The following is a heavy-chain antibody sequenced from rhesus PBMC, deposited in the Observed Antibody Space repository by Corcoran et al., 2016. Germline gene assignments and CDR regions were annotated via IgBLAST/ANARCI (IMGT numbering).Heavy chain of an antibody. V-gene: IGHV4-169*01. CDR1: GGSISSSY. CDR2: IYGSGSST. Sequence: QLQLQESGPGLVKPSETLSVTCAVSGGSISSSYWSWIRQAPGKGLEWIGYIYGSGSSTNYNPSLKSRVTLSVDTSKNQFSLKLSSVTAADTAVYYCASGLSSGWSLDYWGQGVLVTVSS. D-gene: IGHD6S26*01. CDR3: ASGLSSGWSLDY. J-gene: IGHJ4*01.